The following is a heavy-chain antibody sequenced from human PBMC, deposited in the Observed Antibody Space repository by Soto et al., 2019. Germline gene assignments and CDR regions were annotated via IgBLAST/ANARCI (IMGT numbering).Heavy chain of an antibody. CDR3: ARGRVLVAAPGRYYFDS. V-gene: IGHV3-48*01. D-gene: IGHD6-13*01. CDR1: GFIFSNYN. Sequence: EVHLEESGGGLVQPGGSLGLSCAASGFIFSNYNMNWDRQAPGKGLEWISSISSSSSTIYADSVKGRFTISRDNAKNSVSLQVNSLRADDTAVYYCARGRVLVAAPGRYYFDSWGQGTLVSVSS. CDR2: ISSSSSTI. J-gene: IGHJ4*02.